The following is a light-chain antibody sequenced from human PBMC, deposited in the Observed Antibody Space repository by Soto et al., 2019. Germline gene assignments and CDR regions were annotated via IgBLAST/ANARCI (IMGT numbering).Light chain of an antibody. CDR2: KAS. CDR1: QSISAW. J-gene: IGKJ1*01. Sequence: DIQMTQSPSTLSASVGDRVTITCRASQSISAWLAWYQQKPGKAPKFLIYKASNLESGVPSRFSGSGSGTEFTLTISSLQPDDFATYYCQQYSSSWTFGQGTKVDI. V-gene: IGKV1-5*03. CDR3: QQYSSSWT.